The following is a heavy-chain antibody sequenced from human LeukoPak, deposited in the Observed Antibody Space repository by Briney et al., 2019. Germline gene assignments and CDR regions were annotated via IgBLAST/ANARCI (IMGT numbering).Heavy chain of an antibody. CDR2: NYWDDDK. V-gene: IGHV2-5*02. CDR1: GFSLSTRGVG. D-gene: IGHD3-10*01. CDR3: AHSLEVRGVIPFDY. Sequence: SGPTLVNPTQTLTLTCTFSGFSLSTRGVGVGWIRQPPGKALEWLALNYWDDDKRYSPSLKSRLTITKDTSKNQVVLTMTSMDPVDTATYYCAHSLEVRGVIPFDYWGQGTLVTVSS. J-gene: IGHJ4*02.